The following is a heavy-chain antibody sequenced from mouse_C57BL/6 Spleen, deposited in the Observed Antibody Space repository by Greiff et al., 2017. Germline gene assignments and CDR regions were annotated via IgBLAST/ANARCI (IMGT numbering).Heavy chain of an antibody. V-gene: IGHV8-12*01. J-gene: IGHJ1*03. D-gene: IGHD2-5*01. CDR1: GFSLSTSGMG. CDR2: IYWDDDK. Sequence: QVTLKESGPGILQSSQTLSLTCSFSGFSLSTSGMGVSWIRQPSGKGLEWLAHIYWDDDKRYNPSLKSRLTISKDTSRNQVFLKITRVDPADTATYYCARSIDYSSYAWYFDVWGTGTTVTVSS. CDR3: ARSIDYSSYAWYFDV.